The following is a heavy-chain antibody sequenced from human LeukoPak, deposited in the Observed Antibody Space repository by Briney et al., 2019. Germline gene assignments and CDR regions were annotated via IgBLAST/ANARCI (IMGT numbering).Heavy chain of an antibody. J-gene: IGHJ6*02. V-gene: IGHV3-74*01. CDR1: GFTFTTYW. CDR3: ARDAVDTANAV. CDR2: INSDGSIT. Sequence: GGSLRLSCAASGFTFTTYWMHWVRQAPGKGLVWVSHINSDGSITSYADSVKGRFTISRDNAKNTLYLQMNSLRAEDTAVYYCARDAVDTANAVWGQGTTVTVYS. D-gene: IGHD5-18*01.